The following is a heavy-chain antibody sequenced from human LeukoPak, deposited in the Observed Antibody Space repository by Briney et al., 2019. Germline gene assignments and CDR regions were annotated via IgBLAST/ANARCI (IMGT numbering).Heavy chain of an antibody. CDR1: EFSFRSCW. Sequence: GGSLRLSCAASEFSFRSCWMHWVGQAPGKELVWVSRINGDGSTTNYADSVRGRFTISRDNAKNTLYLQMNSLRADDSAVYFCASLVGGYYPPVEAFDVWGQGTMVTVSS. D-gene: IGHD3-3*01. CDR3: ASLVGGYYPPVEAFDV. CDR2: INGDGSTT. J-gene: IGHJ3*01. V-gene: IGHV3-74*01.